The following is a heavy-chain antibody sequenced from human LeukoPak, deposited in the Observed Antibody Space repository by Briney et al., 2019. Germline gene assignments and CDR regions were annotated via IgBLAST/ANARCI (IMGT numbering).Heavy chain of an antibody. CDR1: GGSISSYY. V-gene: IGHV4-59*08. J-gene: IGHJ4*02. D-gene: IGHD6-13*01. Sequence: PSETLSLTCTVSGGSISSYYWSWIRQPPGKGLEWIGYIYYSGGTNYNPSLKSRVTISVDTSKNQFSLKLSSVTAADTAVYYCARGGSSSWYPNFDYWGQGTLVTVSS. CDR3: ARGGSSSWYPNFDY. CDR2: IYYSGGT.